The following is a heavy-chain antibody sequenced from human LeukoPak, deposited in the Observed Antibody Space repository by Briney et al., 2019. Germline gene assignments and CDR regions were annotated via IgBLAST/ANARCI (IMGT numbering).Heavy chain of an antibody. Sequence: GGSLRLSCLASGLTFSNFWMTWLRQAPGKGLEWVANIKQDGSETYYSDSVRGRFTISRDNAKHSMYLQMNSPRAEVTALYYCVGCSGGSCSDFDYWGRGTLVTVSS. J-gene: IGHJ4*02. CDR1: GLTFSNFW. D-gene: IGHD2-15*01. CDR3: VGCSGGSCSDFDY. V-gene: IGHV3-7*01. CDR2: IKQDGSET.